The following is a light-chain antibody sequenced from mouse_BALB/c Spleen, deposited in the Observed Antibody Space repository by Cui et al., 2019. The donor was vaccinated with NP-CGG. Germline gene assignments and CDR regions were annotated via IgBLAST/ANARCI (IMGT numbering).Light chain of an antibody. CDR3: QQRSSYPPYT. CDR2: STS. Sequence: QIVLTQSPAIMSASPGEKVTITCSASSSVSYMHWFQQKPGTSPKLWIYSTSNLASGVPARFSGSGSGTSYSLTISRMEAEDAATYYCQQRSSYPPYTFGGGTKLEIK. V-gene: IGKV4-57*01. J-gene: IGKJ2*01. CDR1: SSVSY.